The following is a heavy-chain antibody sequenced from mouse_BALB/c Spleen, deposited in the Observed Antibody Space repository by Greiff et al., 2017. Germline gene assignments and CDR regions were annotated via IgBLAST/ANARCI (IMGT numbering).Heavy chain of an antibody. D-gene: IGHD2-1*01. Sequence: VKLVESGAELVRPGSSVKISCKASGYAFSSYWMNWVKQRPGQGLEWIGQIYPGDGDTNYNGKFKGKATLTADKSSSTAYMQLSSLTSEDSAVYFCARSYGNYGSYAMDYWGQGTSVTVSS. CDR1: GYAFSSYW. CDR2: IYPGDGDT. CDR3: ARSYGNYGSYAMDY. V-gene: IGHV1-80*01. J-gene: IGHJ4*01.